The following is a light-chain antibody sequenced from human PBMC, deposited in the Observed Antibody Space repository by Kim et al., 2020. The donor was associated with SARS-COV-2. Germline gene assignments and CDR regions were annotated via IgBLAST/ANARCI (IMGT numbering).Light chain of an antibody. V-gene: IGKV3-11*01. Sequence: APGERATRSCRASQSVSSYLAWYQRKPGQAPRLLIYDASNRATGIPARFSGSGSGTDFTLTISSLEPEDFAVYYCQQRSNWPPLTFGGGTKVDIK. CDR2: DAS. J-gene: IGKJ4*01. CDR1: QSVSSY. CDR3: QQRSNWPPLT.